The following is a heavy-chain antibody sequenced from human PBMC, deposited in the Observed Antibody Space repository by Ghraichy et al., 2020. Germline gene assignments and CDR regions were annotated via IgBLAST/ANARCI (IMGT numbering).Heavy chain of an antibody. CDR1: GGSFGSSYYY. CDR2: FYYTGST. V-gene: IGHV4-39*01. J-gene: IGHJ4*02. Sequence: SQTLSLTCTVSGGSFGSSYYYWGWIRQPPGKGLEWIGNFYYTGSTSHNPSLKSRVTISVDESKSQFSLRLTSVTAADTAVYYCASLSIWGNYRQFGPLDYWGQGALVTVSS. D-gene: IGHD3-16*02. CDR3: ASLSIWGNYRQFGPLDY.